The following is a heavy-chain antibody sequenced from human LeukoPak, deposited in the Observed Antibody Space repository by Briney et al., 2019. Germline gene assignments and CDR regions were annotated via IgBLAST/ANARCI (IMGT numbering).Heavy chain of an antibody. D-gene: IGHD1-7*01. CDR1: GGSISSSSYY. J-gene: IGHJ4*02. V-gene: IGHV4-39*07. CDR3: ARGTSELELFSVEFDY. CDR2: IYYTGST. Sequence: PSETLSLTCTVSGGSISSSSYYWGWIRQPPGKGLEWIGSIYYTGSTYYNPSLKSRLTISLDTSRNQFSLRLSSVTAADTAVYYCARGTSELELFSVEFDYWGQGTLVTVSS.